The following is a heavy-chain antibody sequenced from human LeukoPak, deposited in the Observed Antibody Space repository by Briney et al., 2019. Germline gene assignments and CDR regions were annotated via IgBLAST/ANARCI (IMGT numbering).Heavy chain of an antibody. Sequence: SETLSLTCTLSGGSISIYRWSWIRHPAGKGLEWMGRIDTSGNTNYNPSLNGRVTMSVDTSKTQFYLNLRSVTAADTAIYYCARGIVRGVSAPDIWGQGTMVTVSS. J-gene: IGHJ3*02. D-gene: IGHD3-10*01. V-gene: IGHV4-4*07. CDR2: IDTSGNT. CDR1: GGSISIYR. CDR3: ARGIVRGVSAPDI.